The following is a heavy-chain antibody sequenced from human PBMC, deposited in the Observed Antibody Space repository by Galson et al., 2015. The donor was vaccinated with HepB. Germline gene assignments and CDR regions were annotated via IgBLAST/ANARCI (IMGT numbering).Heavy chain of an antibody. D-gene: IGHD3-10*01. V-gene: IGHV3-30*18. CDR3: AKDFFSGGNHYYGSGSYWDAFDI. J-gene: IGHJ3*02. CDR1: GFTFSSYG. CDR2: ISYDGSNK. Sequence: SLRLSCAASGFTFSSYGMHWVRQAPGKGLEWVAVISYDGSNKYYADSVKGRFTISRDNSKNTLYLQMNSLRAEDTAVYYCAKDFFSGGNHYYGSGSYWDAFDIWGQGTMVTVSS.